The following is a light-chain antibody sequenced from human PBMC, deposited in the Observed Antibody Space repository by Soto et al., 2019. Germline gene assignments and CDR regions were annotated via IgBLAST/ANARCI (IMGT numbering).Light chain of an antibody. Sequence: EIVLTQSPGTLSLSPGERATLSCRASQSVSNNYLAWYQQKPGQAPRLLIYGASSRATGIPDRFGGSGSGTDFTLTISRLEPEDFAVYNCQQYGSSPYTFGQGTKLEIK. CDR1: QSVSNNY. CDR3: QQYGSSPYT. V-gene: IGKV3-20*01. J-gene: IGKJ2*01. CDR2: GAS.